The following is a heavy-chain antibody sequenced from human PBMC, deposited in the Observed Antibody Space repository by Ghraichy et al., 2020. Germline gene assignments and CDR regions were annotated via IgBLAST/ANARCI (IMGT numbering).Heavy chain of an antibody. CDR1: GFTFSSYW. J-gene: IGHJ4*02. V-gene: IGHV3-74*01. Sequence: GGSLRLSCAASGFTFSSYWMHWVRQAPGKGLVWVSRMNSDGITNYADSVKGRFTISRDNAKNMLYLEMNSLRAEDTAVYYCARELLYVDCWGQGTLVTVSS. D-gene: IGHD2-8*01. CDR2: MNSDGIT. CDR3: ARELLYVDC.